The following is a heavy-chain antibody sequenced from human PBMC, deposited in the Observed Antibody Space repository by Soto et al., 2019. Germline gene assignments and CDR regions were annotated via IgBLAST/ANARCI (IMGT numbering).Heavy chain of an antibody. D-gene: IGHD3-22*01. CDR3: ARVNDYDSSGPFDY. Sequence: PSETLSLTCAVYGGSFSGYYWSWIRQPPGKGLEWIGEINHSGSTDYNPSLKSRVTISVDTSKNQFSLKLSSVTAADTAVYYRARVNDYDSSGPFDYWGQGTLVTVSS. CDR1: GGSFSGYY. V-gene: IGHV4-34*01. J-gene: IGHJ4*02. CDR2: INHSGST.